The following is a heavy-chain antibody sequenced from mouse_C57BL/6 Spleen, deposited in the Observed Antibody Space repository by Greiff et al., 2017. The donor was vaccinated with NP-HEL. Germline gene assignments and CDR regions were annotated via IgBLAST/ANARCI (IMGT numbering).Heavy chain of an antibody. Sequence: QVQLQQPGAELVKPGASVKMSCKASGYTFTSYWITWVKQRPGQGLEWIGDIYHGSGSTNYNEKFKSKATLTVDTSSNTAYMHLSSLTSEDYAVYYCARYGPPTFDYWGQGTTLTVSS. D-gene: IGHD1-1*02. CDR1: GYTFTSYW. V-gene: IGHV1-55*01. CDR3: ARYGPPTFDY. CDR2: IYHGSGST. J-gene: IGHJ2*01.